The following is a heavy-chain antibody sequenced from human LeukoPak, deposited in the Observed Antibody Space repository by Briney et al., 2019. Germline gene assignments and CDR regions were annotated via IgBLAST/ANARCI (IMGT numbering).Heavy chain of an antibody. CDR3: VKEHVDRAFTRSFEI. J-gene: IGHJ3*02. D-gene: IGHD3-3*02. V-gene: IGHV3-23*01. Sequence: PGGSLRRSCAASGFSFSTNPMSWVRQAPGKGLEWVSAISPDKTYYADSVKGRLTISRDNYKNTVDLHMNSPRAEDTAIYYCVKEHVDRAFTRSFEIWGQGIVVTVSS. CDR2: ISPDKT. CDR1: GFSFSTNP.